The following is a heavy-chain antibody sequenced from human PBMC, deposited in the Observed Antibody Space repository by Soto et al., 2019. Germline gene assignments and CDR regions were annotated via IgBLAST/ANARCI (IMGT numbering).Heavy chain of an antibody. CDR1: GFTFSDHY. V-gene: IGHV3-72*01. D-gene: IGHD1-7*01. CDR2: TRNKANRYTT. Sequence: EVQLVESGGGLVQPGGSLRLSCAASGFTFSDHYMDWVRQAPGKGLEWVGRTRNKANRYTTEYAASVKGRFTISRDESKQTLYLQMNSLKTEDTAVYYCARVSANYHFDYWGQGNLVTVSS. CDR3: ARVSANYHFDY. J-gene: IGHJ4*02.